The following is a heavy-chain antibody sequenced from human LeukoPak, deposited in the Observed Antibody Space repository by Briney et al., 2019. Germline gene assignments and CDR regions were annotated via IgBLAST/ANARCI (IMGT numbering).Heavy chain of an antibody. D-gene: IGHD6-6*01. CDR3: ASRLGY. CDR2: ICYSGST. CDR1: GGSISSSSYY. J-gene: IGHJ4*02. Sequence: SETLSLTCTVSGGSISSSSYYWGWIRQPPGKGLEWIGSICYSGSTYYNPSLKSRVTISVDTSKNQFSLRLSSVTAADTAVYYCASRLGYWGQGTLVTVSS. V-gene: IGHV4-39*01.